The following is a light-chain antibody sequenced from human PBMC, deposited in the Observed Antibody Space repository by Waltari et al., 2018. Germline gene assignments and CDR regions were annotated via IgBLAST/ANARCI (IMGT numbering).Light chain of an antibody. J-gene: IGLJ2*01. Sequence: SYVVTQSPSVSVAPGETARITCGAANLGSKSVHWYQQRPGQAPVLVTSYDSDRPSGIPERFSGSNSGNTATLTISWVEADDEADYYCLVWHSTTDHHGVFGGGTKLTVL. CDR2: YDS. V-gene: IGLV3-21*04. CDR3: LVWHSTTDHHGV. CDR1: NLGSKS.